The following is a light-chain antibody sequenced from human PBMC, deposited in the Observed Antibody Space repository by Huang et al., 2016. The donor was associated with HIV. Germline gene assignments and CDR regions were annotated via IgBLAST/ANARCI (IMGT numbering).Light chain of an antibody. CDR2: DAS. CDR3: QQRYNWPLT. CDR1: QSVRNY. V-gene: IGKV3-11*01. J-gene: IGKJ4*01. Sequence: EIVLTQSPASLALSPGERATLSCRVSQSVRNYLAWYQQKPGQSPRLLIFDASNRATDIPARFSGSGSGTDFTLTISSLEPEDFAVYYCQQRYNWPLTFGGGTKVEIK.